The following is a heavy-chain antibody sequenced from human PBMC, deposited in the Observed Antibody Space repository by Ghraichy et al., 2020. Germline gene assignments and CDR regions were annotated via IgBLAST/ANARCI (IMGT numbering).Heavy chain of an antibody. Sequence: GGSLRLSCAASGFTFSSYAMSWVRQAPGKGLEWVSAISGSGSSTYYADSVKGRFTISRDNSKNTLYLQMTSLRAEDTAVYYCARYGSGSYYDYWGQGTLVTVSS. CDR1: GFTFSSYA. V-gene: IGHV3-23*01. CDR3: ARYGSGSYYDY. D-gene: IGHD3-10*01. J-gene: IGHJ4*02. CDR2: ISGSGSST.